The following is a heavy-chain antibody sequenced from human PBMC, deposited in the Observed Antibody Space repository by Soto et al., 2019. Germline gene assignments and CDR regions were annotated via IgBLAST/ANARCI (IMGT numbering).Heavy chain of an antibody. CDR1: GFTFSDHH. Sequence: QVQLVESGGGLVKPGGSLRLSCAASGFTFSDHHMTWIRQTPGRGLEWMSYIIPSSTFTKYADSAKGRFTISRDNAKNSRYLQMNSLRAEDTAVYYCARLSPDIAAAESKRYFDLWGRGTLVTVSS. J-gene: IGHJ2*01. CDR3: ARLSPDIAAAESKRYFDL. D-gene: IGHD6-13*01. V-gene: IGHV3-11*05. CDR2: IIPSSTFT.